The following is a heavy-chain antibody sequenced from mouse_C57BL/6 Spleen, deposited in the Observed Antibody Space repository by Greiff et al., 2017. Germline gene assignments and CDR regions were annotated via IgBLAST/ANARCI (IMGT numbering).Heavy chain of an antibody. J-gene: IGHJ3*01. CDR1: GFTFSSYT. CDR3: ARQFDDGYSWFAY. V-gene: IGHV5-9*01. CDR2: ISGGGGNT. D-gene: IGHD2-3*01. Sequence: EVKLVESGGGLVKPGGSLKLSCAASGFTFSSYTMSWVRQTPEKRLEWVATISGGGGNTYYPDSVKGRFTISRDNAKNTLYLQLRSLRSEDTALYYCARQFDDGYSWFAYWGQGTLVTVSA.